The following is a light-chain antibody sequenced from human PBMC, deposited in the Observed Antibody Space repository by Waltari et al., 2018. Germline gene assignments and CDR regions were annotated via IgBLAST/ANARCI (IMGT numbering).Light chain of an antibody. V-gene: IGKV3-20*01. CDR1: QRIGSNY. J-gene: IGKJ1*01. Sequence: VLIQSPRTLPFSSREKATPLSCTAQRIGSNYLAWYQQKPGQAPRLLIYAASSRATGIPDRFSGGASGTDFTLTISRLEPEDFAVYFCQQYNNSPWTFGQGTKVEIK. CDR2: AAS. CDR3: QQYNNSPWT.